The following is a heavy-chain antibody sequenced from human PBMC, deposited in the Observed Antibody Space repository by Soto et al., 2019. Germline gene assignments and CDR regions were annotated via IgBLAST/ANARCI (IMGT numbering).Heavy chain of an antibody. CDR2: INPNRGGT. J-gene: IGHJ5*02. V-gene: IGHV1-2*02. Sequence: QVQLVQSGAEVKKPGASVKVSCKASGYTFTGYYMHWVRQAPGQGLEWMGWINPNRGGTNYAQKVRGRLTLTSDTSTSTAYLEPSRLGPADAAVYYFARRGVPAALGGGSGWQVNNCFDPWGQGTLVTVSS. D-gene: IGHD2-2*01. CDR3: ARRGVPAALGGGSGWQVNNCFDP. CDR1: GYTFTGYY.